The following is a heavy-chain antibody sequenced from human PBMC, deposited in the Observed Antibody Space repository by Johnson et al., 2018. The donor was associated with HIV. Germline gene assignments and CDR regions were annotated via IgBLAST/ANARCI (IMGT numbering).Heavy chain of an antibody. CDR1: GFTFSSYP. CDR2: ISYDGSNK. J-gene: IGHJ3*02. CDR3: VRPAAAGRDDAFDI. D-gene: IGHD6-13*01. Sequence: QVQLVESGGGLVQPGGSPRLACAASGFTFSSYPMHWVRQAPGKGLEWVAVISYDGSNKYYADSVKGRFTISRDNSKNTLYLQMNSLRAEDTAVYYCVRPAAAGRDDAFDIWGQGTMVTVSS. V-gene: IGHV3-30*04.